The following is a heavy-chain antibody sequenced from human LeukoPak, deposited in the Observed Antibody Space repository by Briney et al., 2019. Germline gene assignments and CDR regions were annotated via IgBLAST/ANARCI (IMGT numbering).Heavy chain of an antibody. D-gene: IGHD5-12*01. J-gene: IGHJ6*02. CDR1: GFNFRSYW. V-gene: IGHV3-23*01. CDR2: LRDSGDNT. Sequence: GGSLRLSCATSGFNFRSYWMSWVRQAPGKGLEWVSVLRDSGDNTYYADSVKGRFTISRDNSKNTLYLQMNSLRAEDTAVYYCAKGLAGYSWSAMDVWGQGTTVTVSS. CDR3: AKGLAGYSWSAMDV.